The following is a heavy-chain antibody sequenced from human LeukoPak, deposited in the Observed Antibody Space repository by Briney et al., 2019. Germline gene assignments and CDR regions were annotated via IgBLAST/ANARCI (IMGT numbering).Heavy chain of an antibody. D-gene: IGHD3-10*01. CDR2: ISWNSGSI. CDR1: GFTFDDYA. V-gene: IGHV3-9*01. J-gene: IGHJ5*02. CDR3: ARAIHYYGSVRRGFDP. Sequence: PGRSLRLSCAASGFTFDDYAMHWVRQAPGKGLEWVSGISWNSGSIGYADSVKGRFTISRDNAKNSLYLQMNSLRAEDTAVYYCARAIHYYGSVRRGFDPWGQGTLVTVSS.